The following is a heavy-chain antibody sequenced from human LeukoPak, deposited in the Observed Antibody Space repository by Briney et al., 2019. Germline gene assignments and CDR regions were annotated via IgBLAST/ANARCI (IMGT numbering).Heavy chain of an antibody. D-gene: IGHD6-19*01. CDR3: ARDGFSTGSHDY. CDR1: GFIFDSYN. CDR2: INGEGTSI. J-gene: IGHJ4*02. Sequence: GGSLRLSCAASGFIFDSYNMNWVRQAPGKGLEWVANINGEGTSIHYVDSVKGRFTISRDNTKNSVFLQMNSLRADDTAVYYCARDGFSTGSHDYWGQGTLVTVSS. V-gene: IGHV3-7*01.